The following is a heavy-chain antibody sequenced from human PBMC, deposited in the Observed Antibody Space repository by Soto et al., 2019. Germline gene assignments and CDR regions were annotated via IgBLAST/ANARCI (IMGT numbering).Heavy chain of an antibody. CDR2: IDASGNT. CDR3: ARYSNNWFQTEGMDA. J-gene: IGHJ6*02. Sequence: SETLSLTCTVSVDSITTYYWSWIRQPAGKGLEWIGRIDASGNTNYNPSLNSRVTMSIDTSKKQFSLKLTSVTAADTAIYYCARYSNNWFQTEGMDAWGQGPTVTVSS. CDR1: VDSITTYY. V-gene: IGHV4-4*07. D-gene: IGHD6-13*01.